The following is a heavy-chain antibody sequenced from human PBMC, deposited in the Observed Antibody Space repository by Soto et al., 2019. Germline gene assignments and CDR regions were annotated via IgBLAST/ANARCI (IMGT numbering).Heavy chain of an antibody. CDR3: ARNSSDLEFDY. D-gene: IGHD2-21*01. CDR2: ISANSGNT. V-gene: IGHV1-18*01. CDR1: GYTFTSHG. J-gene: IGHJ4*02. Sequence: ASVKVSCKASGYTFTSHGFSWVRQAPGQGLEWMGWISANSGNTNYAQKLQGRVTMTTDTSTSTAYMELRSLRSDDTAVYYCARNSSDLEFDYWGQGTLVTVS.